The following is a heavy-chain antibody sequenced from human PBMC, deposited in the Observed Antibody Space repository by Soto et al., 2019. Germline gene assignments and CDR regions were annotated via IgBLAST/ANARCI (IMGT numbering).Heavy chain of an antibody. D-gene: IGHD3-3*01. J-gene: IGHJ6*02. CDR1: GGTFSTYS. Sequence: QVQLVQSGAEVKKPGSSVKVSCKASGGTFSTYSISWVRQAPGQGLEWMGGIIPMLGKTNYAQKFQGRVTITADESTSTAYMALSSVRSDDTAVYYCAKDILEWLFGSGDYYYYGMDVWGQGTTVTVSS. CDR3: AKDILEWLFGSGDYYYYGMDV. V-gene: IGHV1-69*12. CDR2: IIPMLGKT.